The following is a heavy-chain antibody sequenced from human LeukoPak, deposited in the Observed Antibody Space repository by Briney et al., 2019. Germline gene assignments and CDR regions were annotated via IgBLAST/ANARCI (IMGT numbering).Heavy chain of an antibody. V-gene: IGHV3-30*02. CDR1: GFTFRSYG. CDR2: IGYDGSNK. CDR3: AKDSYYYYIDV. J-gene: IGHJ6*03. Sequence: GGTLRLSCAASGFTFRSYGMHWVRQAPGKGLEWVTFIGYDGSNKYYTDSAKGRFTISRDNSKNTLYLQMNSLRTEDTAVYYCAKDSYYYYIDVWGQGTTVTVSS.